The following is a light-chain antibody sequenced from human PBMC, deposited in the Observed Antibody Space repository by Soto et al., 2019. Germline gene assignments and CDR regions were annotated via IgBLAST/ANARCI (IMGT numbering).Light chain of an antibody. CDR1: QGIRND. J-gene: IGKJ1*01. CDR3: LQNNIMGT. CDR2: AAS. Sequence: DIQMTQSPSSLSASVGDRVTITCRASQGIRNDLGWYQQKPGKAPKRLIYAASSLQSGVPSRFSGSGSGTDFNLTISRLQHEDFATYYCLQNNIMGTFGQGTKVEIK. V-gene: IGKV1-17*01.